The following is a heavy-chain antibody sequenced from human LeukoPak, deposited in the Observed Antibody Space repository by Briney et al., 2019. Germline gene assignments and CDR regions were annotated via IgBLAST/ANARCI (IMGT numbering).Heavy chain of an antibody. D-gene: IGHD3-16*02. J-gene: IGHJ4*02. CDR3: ARGVDYSGDRYLYYFDY. Sequence: PSETLSLTCTVSGGSSSSYYWSWIRQPAGKGLEWIGRIYISGSTNYNPSLKSRVTMSVDTSKNQFSLKLSSVTAADTAVSYCARGVDYSGDRYLYYFDYGGQGTLVTVPS. V-gene: IGHV4-4*07. CDR2: IYISGST. CDR1: GGSSSSYY.